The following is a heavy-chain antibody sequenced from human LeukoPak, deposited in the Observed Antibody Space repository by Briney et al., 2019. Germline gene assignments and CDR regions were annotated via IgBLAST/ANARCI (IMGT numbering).Heavy chain of an antibody. CDR3: ARLGDDYGDY. Sequence: SETLSLTCTVSGGSISSSSYYWGWIRQPPGKGLEWIGSIYYSGSTYYNPSLKSRVTISVDTSKNQFSLKLSSVTAADTAVYYCARLGDDYGDYWGPGTLVTVSS. D-gene: IGHD3-10*01. CDR2: IYYSGST. V-gene: IGHV4-39*01. CDR1: GGSISSSSYY. J-gene: IGHJ4*02.